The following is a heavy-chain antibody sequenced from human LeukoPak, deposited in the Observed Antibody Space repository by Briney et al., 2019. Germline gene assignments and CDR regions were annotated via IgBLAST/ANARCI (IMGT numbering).Heavy chain of an antibody. D-gene: IGHD3-10*01. CDR2: IRYDGSNK. CDR3: AKGGLWFGDANWFDP. V-gene: IGHV3-30*02. Sequence: GGSLRLSCAASGVTFSSYAMHWVRQAPGKGLEWVAFIRYDGSNKYYADSVKGRFTISRDNSKNTLYLQMNSLRAEDTAVYYCAKGGLWFGDANWFDPWGQGTLVTVSS. J-gene: IGHJ5*02. CDR1: GVTFSSYA.